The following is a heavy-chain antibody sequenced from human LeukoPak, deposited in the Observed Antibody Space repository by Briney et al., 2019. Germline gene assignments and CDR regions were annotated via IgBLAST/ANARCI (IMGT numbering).Heavy chain of an antibody. D-gene: IGHD5-12*01. CDR2: IKEDGNED. V-gene: IGHV3-7*02. J-gene: IGHJ4*02. Sequence: GGSLRLSCTVSGFSFREHWMSWVRQAPRKGLEWVGNIKEDGNEDYYVDSVEGRFVIFRDNAKNSLYLQMHSLRAEDTAVYYCTRGDRGYAESLYWGRGTLVTVSS. CDR1: GFSFREHW. CDR3: TRGDRGYAESLY.